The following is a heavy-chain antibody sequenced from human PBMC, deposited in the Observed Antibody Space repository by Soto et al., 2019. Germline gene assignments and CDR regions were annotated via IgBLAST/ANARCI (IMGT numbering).Heavy chain of an antibody. CDR2: IFHSGDT. D-gene: IGHD1-20*01. CDR3: ARQPRITRGWHFDL. CDR1: GGSIDTSDYY. V-gene: IGHV4-31*02. J-gene: IGHJ2*01. Sequence: QVQLQESGPGLVKPSQTLSLACTVSGGSIDTSDYYWSWIRQQPGKGLEWIGYIFHSGDTYYNPSLTSRLAFSVDTSKNQFSLRLTSVTVADTAMYFCARQPRITRGWHFDLWGRGTLVTVSS.